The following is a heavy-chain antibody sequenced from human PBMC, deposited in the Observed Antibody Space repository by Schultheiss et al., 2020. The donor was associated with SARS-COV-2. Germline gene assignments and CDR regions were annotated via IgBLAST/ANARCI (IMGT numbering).Heavy chain of an antibody. V-gene: IGHV4-59*01. CDR1: GGSFSGYY. CDR2: IYYSGST. CDR3: ASPTGTTRSSFGL. D-gene: IGHD1-1*01. Sequence: SETLSLTCAVYGGSFSGYYWSWIRQPPGKGLEWIGYIYYSGSTNYNPSLKSRVTISVDTSKNQFSLKLSSVTAADTAVYYCASPTGTTRSSFGLWGQGTLVTVSS. J-gene: IGHJ4*02.